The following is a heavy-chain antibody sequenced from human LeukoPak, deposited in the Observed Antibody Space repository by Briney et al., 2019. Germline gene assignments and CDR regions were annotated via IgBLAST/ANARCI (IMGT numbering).Heavy chain of an antibody. D-gene: IGHD6-19*01. J-gene: IGHJ4*02. CDR1: GFTFSSYA. Sequence: GGSLRLSCAASGFTFSSYAMSWVRQAPGKGLEWVSAISGSGGSTYYADSVKGRFTISRDNSKNTLYLQMNSLRAEDTAVYYCAKVFGQWLVLESLFDYWGQGTLVTVSS. CDR3: AKVFGQWLVLESLFDY. V-gene: IGHV3-23*01. CDR2: ISGSGGST.